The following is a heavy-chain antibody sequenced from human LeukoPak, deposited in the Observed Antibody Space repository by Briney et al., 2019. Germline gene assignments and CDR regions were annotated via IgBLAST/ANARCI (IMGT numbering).Heavy chain of an antibody. D-gene: IGHD3-16*02. V-gene: IGHV3-74*01. CDR3: ARERYYDYVWGSYRQGGFDY. Sequence: GGSLRLSCAASGFTFSSYWMHWVRQAPGKGLVWVSRINSDGSSTSYADSVKGRFTISRDNAKNTLYLQMNSLRAEDTAVYYCARERYYDYVWGSYRQGGFDYWGQGTLVTVSS. J-gene: IGHJ4*02. CDR1: GFTFSSYW. CDR2: INSDGSST.